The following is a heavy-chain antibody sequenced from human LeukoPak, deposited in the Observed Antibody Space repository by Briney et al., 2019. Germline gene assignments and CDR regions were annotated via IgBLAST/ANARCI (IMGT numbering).Heavy chain of an antibody. D-gene: IGHD1-26*01. Sequence: SETLSLTCTVSGGSISSYYWSWIRQPPGKGLEWIGYIYYSGSTNYNPSLKSRVTISVDTSKSQFSLKLSSVTAADTAVYYCAGGIVGAIPARYYYYGMDVWGQGTTVTVSS. V-gene: IGHV4-59*01. J-gene: IGHJ6*02. CDR2: IYYSGST. CDR3: AGGIVGAIPARYYYYGMDV. CDR1: GGSISSYY.